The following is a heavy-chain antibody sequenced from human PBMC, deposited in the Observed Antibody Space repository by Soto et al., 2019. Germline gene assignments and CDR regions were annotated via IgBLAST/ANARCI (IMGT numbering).Heavy chain of an antibody. D-gene: IGHD6-13*01. Sequence: GGSLRLSCAASGFTFSDYYMTWIRQAPGKGLEWVLYISSSGNSIYYADSVRGRFTVSRDNAKNSLFLQMNSLRAEDTAVYYCARRAAAGRSFDYWGLGTLVTVS. CDR2: ISSSGNSI. J-gene: IGHJ4*02. V-gene: IGHV3-11*01. CDR1: GFTFSDYY. CDR3: ARRAAAGRSFDY.